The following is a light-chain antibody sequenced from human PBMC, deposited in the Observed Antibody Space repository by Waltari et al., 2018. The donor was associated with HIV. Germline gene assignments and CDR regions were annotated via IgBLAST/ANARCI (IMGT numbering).Light chain of an antibody. Sequence: QSMLTQPPSASGTPGQRVTISCSGSNSNIGNHYVSWYQQFPGLAPKPLHCRNNQRPSGVSDRFSGSKSGTSASLAISGLRSEDEADYYCAAWDDSLRGVFGGGTRLTVL. V-gene: IGLV1-47*01. CDR3: AAWDDSLRGV. J-gene: IGLJ3*02. CDR2: RNN. CDR1: NSNIGNHY.